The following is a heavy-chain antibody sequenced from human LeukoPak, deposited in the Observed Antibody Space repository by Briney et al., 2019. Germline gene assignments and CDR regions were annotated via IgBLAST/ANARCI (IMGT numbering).Heavy chain of an antibody. J-gene: IGHJ5*02. CDR3: ARGRSWNYVWFDP. CDR2: IKQDGSEK. CDR1: GFTFSSYW. D-gene: IGHD1-7*01. V-gene: IGHV3-7*01. Sequence: PGGSLILSCAASGFTFSSYWMSWLRQAPGKGLEWVANIKQDGSEKYYVASVKGLFTISRDNAKNSLYLQMNSLRAEDTAVYYCARGRSWNYVWFDPWGQGTLVSVSS.